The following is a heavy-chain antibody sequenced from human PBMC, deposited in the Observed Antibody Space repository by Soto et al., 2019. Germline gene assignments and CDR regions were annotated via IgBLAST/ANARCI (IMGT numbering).Heavy chain of an antibody. Sequence: GGSLRLSCAASGFTFSSYAMSWVRQAPGKGLEWVSAISGSGGSTYYADSVKGRFTISRDNSKNTLYLQMNSLRAEDTAVYYCASSTQNDFWSGYYSCGMDVWGQGTTVTVSS. CDR1: GFTFSSYA. D-gene: IGHD3-3*01. CDR3: ASSTQNDFWSGYYSCGMDV. V-gene: IGHV3-23*01. J-gene: IGHJ6*02. CDR2: ISGSGGST.